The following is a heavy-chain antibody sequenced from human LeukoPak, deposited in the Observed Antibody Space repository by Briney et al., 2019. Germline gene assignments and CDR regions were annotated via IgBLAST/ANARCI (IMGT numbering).Heavy chain of an antibody. CDR1: GGSIHNHY. J-gene: IGHJ5*02. Sequence: KPSETLSLTCTVSGGSIHNHYCSWIRQPPGKGLEWIGYISNTGSTNYNPSLKSRLTMSVDTSKNQFSLKLSSVTAADTAVYYCAREVGAPPITGTTFDSNWFDPWGQGTLVTVSS. CDR2: ISNTGST. V-gene: IGHV4-4*08. CDR3: AREVGAPPITGTTFDSNWFDP. D-gene: IGHD1-20*01.